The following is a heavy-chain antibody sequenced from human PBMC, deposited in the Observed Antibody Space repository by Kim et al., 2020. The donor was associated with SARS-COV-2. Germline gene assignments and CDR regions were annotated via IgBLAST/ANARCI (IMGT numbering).Heavy chain of an antibody. CDR3: ARDGYSSSGGDYYYYGMDV. Sequence: GGSLRLSCAASGFTFSSYWMSWVRQAPGKGLEWVANIKQDGSEKYYVDSVKGRFTISRDNAKNSLYLQMNSLRAEDTAVYYCARDGYSSSGGDYYYYGMDVWAKGPRSPSP. J-gene: IGHJ6*02. CDR2: IKQDGSEK. CDR1: GFTFSSYW. V-gene: IGHV3-7*03. D-gene: IGHD6-6*01.